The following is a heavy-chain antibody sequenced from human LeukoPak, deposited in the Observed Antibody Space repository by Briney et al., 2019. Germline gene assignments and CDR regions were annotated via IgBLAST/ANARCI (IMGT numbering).Heavy chain of an antibody. CDR1: GFTFSGSA. J-gene: IGHJ4*02. V-gene: IGHV3-73*01. CDR2: IRSSTNNYAT. Sequence: GGSLILSCAASGFTFSGSAMHWVRQASGKGLEWVGLIRSSTNNYATAYAASVRGRFTISRDGSKDTAYLQMNSLKTEDTAVYYCTGGSGWYSPDYWGQGTLVTVYS. CDR3: TGGSGWYSPDY. D-gene: IGHD6-19*01.